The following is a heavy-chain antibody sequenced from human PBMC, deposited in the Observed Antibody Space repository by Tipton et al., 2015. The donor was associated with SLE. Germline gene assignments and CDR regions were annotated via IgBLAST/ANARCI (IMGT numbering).Heavy chain of an antibody. V-gene: IGHV4-39*01. CDR3: ARRAGVVIPDLYYGMDV. CDR1: GGSISSSSYY. D-gene: IGHD3-3*01. J-gene: IGHJ6*02. Sequence: TLSLTCTVSGGSISSSSYYWGWVRQPPGKGMGWVGRIYYSGSTYYNPSLKRPVTISVDTSKNQFSLKLSSVTAADTAVYYCARRAGVVIPDLYYGMDVWGQGTTVTVSS. CDR2: IYYSGST.